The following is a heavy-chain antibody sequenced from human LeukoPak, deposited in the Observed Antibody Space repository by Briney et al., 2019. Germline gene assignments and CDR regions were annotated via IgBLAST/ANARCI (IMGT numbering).Heavy chain of an antibody. Sequence: SGTLSLTCAVSGGSISSSNWWSWVRQPPGKGLEWIGEIYHSGSTNYNPSLKSRVTISVDTSKNQFSLKLSSVTAADTAVYYCARALFSGYSSGWPPAPGYWGQGTLVTVSS. CDR2: IYHSGST. CDR3: ARALFSGYSSGWPPAPGY. J-gene: IGHJ4*02. V-gene: IGHV4-4*02. CDR1: GGSISSSNW. D-gene: IGHD6-19*01.